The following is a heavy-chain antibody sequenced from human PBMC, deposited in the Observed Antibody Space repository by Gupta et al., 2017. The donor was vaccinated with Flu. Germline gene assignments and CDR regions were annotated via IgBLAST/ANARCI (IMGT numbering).Heavy chain of an antibody. CDR3: ARGAGRVAAYRSYAREV. V-gene: IGHV3-11*01. J-gene: IGHJ6*03. Sequence: QVQLVESGGGLVKPGGSLRLSCAASGFTFSDYYMNWIRQAPGKGLEWVSYISSSGNTRYYADSVRGRFTISRDNARNSLYLQMNSLRAEDTAIYYCARGAGRVAAYRSYAREVWGKGTTVTVS. CDR1: GFTFSDYY. D-gene: IGHD2-15*01. CDR2: ISSSGNTR.